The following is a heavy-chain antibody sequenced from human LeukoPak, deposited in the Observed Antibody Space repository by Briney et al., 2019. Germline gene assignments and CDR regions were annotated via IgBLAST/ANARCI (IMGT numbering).Heavy chain of an antibody. V-gene: IGHV1-69*13. D-gene: IGHD3-10*01. CDR1: GGTFSSYA. CDR2: VIPIFGTA. Sequence: SVKVSCKASGGTFSSYAISWVRQAPGQGLEWMGGVIPIFGTANYAQKFQGRVTITADESTSTAYMELSSLRSEDTAVYYCARARKVGVRGGSLGMDVWGQGTTVTVSS. J-gene: IGHJ6*02. CDR3: ARARKVGVRGGSLGMDV.